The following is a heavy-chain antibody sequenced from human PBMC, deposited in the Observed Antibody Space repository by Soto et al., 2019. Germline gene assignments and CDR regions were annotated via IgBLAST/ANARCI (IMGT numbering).Heavy chain of an antibody. V-gene: IGHV3-30-3*01. J-gene: IGHJ4*02. CDR1: GFTFSFYA. CDR2: ISYDGSSK. CDR3: AREGVYDRSVHSFDY. Sequence: PGGSLRLSCAASGFTFSFYAMHWVRQAPGKGPEWVAVISYDGSSKYYADFVKGRFTISRDNSKETLDLQMNSLRADDTAVYYCAREGVYDRSVHSFDYWGQGTPVTVSS. D-gene: IGHD3-22*01.